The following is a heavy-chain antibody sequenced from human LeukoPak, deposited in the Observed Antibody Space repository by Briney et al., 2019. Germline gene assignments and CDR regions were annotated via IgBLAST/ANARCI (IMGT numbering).Heavy chain of an antibody. D-gene: IGHD6-6*01. CDR2: INPNSGGT. V-gene: IGHV1-2*02. CDR1: GYTFTGYY. CDR3: ARGEYSSPSDAFDI. J-gene: IGHJ3*02. Sequence: GASVKVSCKASGYTFTGYYMHWVRQAPGQGLEWMGWINPNSGGTNYAQKFQGRVTMTRDTSISTAYMELSRLRSDDTAVYYCARGEYSSPSDAFDIWGQGTMVTVSS.